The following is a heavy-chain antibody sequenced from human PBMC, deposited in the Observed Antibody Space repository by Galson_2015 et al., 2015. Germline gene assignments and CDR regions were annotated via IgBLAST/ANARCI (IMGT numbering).Heavy chain of an antibody. Sequence: SLRLSCAASGFTFSSYAMHWVRQAPGKGLEWVAVISYDGSNKYYADSVKGRFTISRDNSKNTPYLQMNSLRAEDTAVYYCARVLRRSIAALHYWGQGTLVTVSS. CDR2: ISYDGSNK. J-gene: IGHJ4*02. D-gene: IGHD6-6*01. V-gene: IGHV3-30-3*01. CDR1: GFTFSSYA. CDR3: ARVLRRSIAALHY.